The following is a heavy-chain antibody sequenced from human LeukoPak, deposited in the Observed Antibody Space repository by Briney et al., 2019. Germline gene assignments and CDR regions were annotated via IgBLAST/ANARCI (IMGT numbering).Heavy chain of an antibody. J-gene: IGHJ4*02. CDR3: ARVVFGGMDV. V-gene: IGHV4-59*01. CDR2: IYYSGST. Sequence: SETLSLTCTVSGGSISSYYWSWIRQPPGKGLEWIGYIYYSGSTNYNPSLKSRVTISVDTSKNQFSLKLSSVTAADTAVYYCARVVFGGMDVWGQGTLVTVSS. CDR1: GGSISSYY. D-gene: IGHD3-16*01.